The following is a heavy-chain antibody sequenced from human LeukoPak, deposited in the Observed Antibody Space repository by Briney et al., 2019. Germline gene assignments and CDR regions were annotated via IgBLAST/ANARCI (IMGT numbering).Heavy chain of an antibody. CDR1: GGSFSGYY. J-gene: IGHJ6*04. D-gene: IGHD3-10*01. Sequence: SETLSLTCAVYGGSFSGYYWSWIRQPPGKGLEWIGEINHSGSTNYNPSLKSRVTISVDTSKNQFSLKLSSVTAADTAVYYCARRRAPYKLLWFGELFLDVWGKGTTVTISS. CDR3: ARRRAPYKLLWFGELFLDV. V-gene: IGHV4-34*01. CDR2: INHSGST.